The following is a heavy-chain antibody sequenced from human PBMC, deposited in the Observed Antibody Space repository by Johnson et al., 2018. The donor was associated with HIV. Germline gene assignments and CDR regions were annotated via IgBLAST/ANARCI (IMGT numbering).Heavy chain of an antibody. D-gene: IGHD3-22*01. V-gene: IGHV3-64*01. Sequence: VQLVESGGGVVQPGRSLRLSCAASGFSFSSFSMHWVRQAPGKGLEYVSTTSSNGDRTYYANSVKGRFIISRDNSENTLYLQMGSLRAEDMAVYYCARGGYYYDGDGAFDFWGQGTIVTVSS. CDR3: ARGGYYYDGDGAFDF. CDR2: TSSNGDRT. J-gene: IGHJ3*01. CDR1: GFSFSSFS.